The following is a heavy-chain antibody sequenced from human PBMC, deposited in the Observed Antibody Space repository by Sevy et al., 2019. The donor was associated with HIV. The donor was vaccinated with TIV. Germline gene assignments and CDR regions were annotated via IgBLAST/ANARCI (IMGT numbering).Heavy chain of an antibody. CDR1: GGSINSGGYS. CDR3: ARGRVGDSSSWYGAFDV. CDR2: IFQSGAT. D-gene: IGHD6-13*01. V-gene: IGHV4-30-2*01. Sequence: SETLSLTCAVSGGSINSGGYSWSWIRQPPGKGLEWTGYIFQSGATYYIPSLQSRVSISVDMSKNQFSLNLRSVTAADTAVYYCARGRVGDSSSWYGAFDVWGQGTMVTVSS. J-gene: IGHJ3*01.